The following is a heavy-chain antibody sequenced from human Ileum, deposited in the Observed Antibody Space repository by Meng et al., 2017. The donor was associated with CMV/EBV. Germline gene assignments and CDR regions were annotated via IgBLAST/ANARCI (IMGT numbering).Heavy chain of an antibody. Sequence: GESLKISCAASGFTFSSYGMHWVRQAPGKGLEWVAFIRYDGSNKYYADSVKGRFTISRGNSKNTLYLQMNSLRAEDTAVYYCAKASGSYQIFDYWGQGTLVTVSS. CDR2: IRYDGSNK. D-gene: IGHD1-26*01. V-gene: IGHV3-30*02. J-gene: IGHJ4*02. CDR1: GFTFSSYG. CDR3: AKASGSYQIFDY.